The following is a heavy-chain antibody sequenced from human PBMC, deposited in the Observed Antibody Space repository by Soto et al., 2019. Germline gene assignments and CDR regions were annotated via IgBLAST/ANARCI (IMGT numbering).Heavy chain of an antibody. V-gene: IGHV1-69*02. CDR1: VCTFSSYT. J-gene: IGHJ6*02. CDR2: IIPILGIA. D-gene: IGHD2-2*02. CDR3: ATTNTEGYYYYGMDV. Sequence: SVKGSCKASVCTFSSYTISWGRQTTGKGLKWMGRIIPILGIANYAQKFQGRVTMTADKSTGTAYMELSSLRSEDTAVYYCATTNTEGYYYYGMDVWGQGTTVTVSS.